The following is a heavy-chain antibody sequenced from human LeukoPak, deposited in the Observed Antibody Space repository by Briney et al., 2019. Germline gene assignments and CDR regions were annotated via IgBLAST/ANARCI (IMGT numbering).Heavy chain of an antibody. CDR3: TRDPPYYYGSGSYFDY. J-gene: IGHJ4*02. CDR1: RFTFCDYA. V-gene: IGHV3-49*04. CDR2: IRSKAYGGTT. D-gene: IGHD3-10*01. Sequence: HPGGSLRLSCTASRFTFCDYAMSWVRQAPGKGREWVGFIRSKAYGGTTEYAASVKGRFTISRDDSKSIAYLQMNSLKTEDTAVYYCTRDPPYYYGSGSYFDYWGQGTLVTVSS.